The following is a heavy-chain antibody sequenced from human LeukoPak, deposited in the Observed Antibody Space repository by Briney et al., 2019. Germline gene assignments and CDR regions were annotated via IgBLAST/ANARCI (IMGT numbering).Heavy chain of an antibody. Sequence: PGGSPRLSCAASGFTFSSYEMNWVRQAPGKGLEWVSYISSSGSTIYYADSVKGRFTISRDNAKNSLYLQMNSLRAEDTAVYCCASIGVAPPYAFDIWGQGTMVTVSS. CDR3: ASIGVAPPYAFDI. V-gene: IGHV3-48*03. CDR1: GFTFSSYE. J-gene: IGHJ3*02. CDR2: ISSSGSTI. D-gene: IGHD2-21*01.